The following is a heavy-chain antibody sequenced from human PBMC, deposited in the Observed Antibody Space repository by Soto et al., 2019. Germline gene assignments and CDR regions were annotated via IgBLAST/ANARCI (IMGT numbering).Heavy chain of an antibody. CDR1: GYSFTSYW. V-gene: IGHV5-51*01. J-gene: IGHJ3*02. CDR2: IYPGDSDT. CDR3: ARPGPYSSSSLTDAFDI. D-gene: IGHD6-6*01. Sequence: GESLKISCKGSGYSFTSYWIGWVRQMPGKGLEWMGIIYPGDSDTRYSPSFQGQVTISADKSISTAYLRWSSLKASDTAMYYCARPGPYSSSSLTDAFDIWGQGTMVTVSS.